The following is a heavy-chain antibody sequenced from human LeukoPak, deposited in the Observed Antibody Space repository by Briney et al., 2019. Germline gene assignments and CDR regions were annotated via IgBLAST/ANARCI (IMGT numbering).Heavy chain of an antibody. CDR2: ISYDGSNK. V-gene: IGHV3-30*04. CDR1: GLTFSSYA. D-gene: IGHD3-3*01. J-gene: IGHJ6*03. Sequence: GSLRLSCAASGLTFSSYAMHWVRQAPGKGLEWVAVISYDGSNKYYADSVKGRFTISRDNSKNTLYLQMNSLRAEDTAVYYCARDPMHYDFWSGYYIRYYYYMDVWGKGTTVTVSS. CDR3: ARDPMHYDFWSGYYIRYYYYMDV.